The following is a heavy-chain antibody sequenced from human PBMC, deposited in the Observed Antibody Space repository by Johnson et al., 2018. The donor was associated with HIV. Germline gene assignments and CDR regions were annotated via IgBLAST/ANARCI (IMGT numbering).Heavy chain of an antibody. D-gene: IGHD3-22*01. J-gene: IGHJ3*02. CDR3: ARVRGLIAFDI. CDR1: GFTFSSYA. Sequence: VQLLGSGGGLVQPGGSLRLSCAASGFTFSSYAMSWVRQAPGKGLEWVSGISGRGGSTYYEAPVQGRFPISRDNSKNKLYLQMNSLLAEDTAVYYCARVRGLIAFDIWGQGTMVTVSS. V-gene: IGHV3-23*01. CDR2: ISGRGGST.